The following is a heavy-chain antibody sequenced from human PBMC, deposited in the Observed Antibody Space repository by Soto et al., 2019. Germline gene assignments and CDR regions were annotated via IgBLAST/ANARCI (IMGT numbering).Heavy chain of an antibody. D-gene: IGHD6-6*01. J-gene: IGHJ6*02. V-gene: IGHV1-69*01. CDR3: ARDLRYSSSSFYYYGMDV. Sequence: QVQLVQSGAEVKKPGSSVKVSCKASGGTFSSYAISWVRQAPGQGLEWMGGIIPIFGTANYAQKFQGRVTITADESTSTAYMELSSLRSEDTAVYYCARDLRYSSSSFYYYGMDVWGQGTTVTVSS. CDR2: IIPIFGTA. CDR1: GGTFSSYA.